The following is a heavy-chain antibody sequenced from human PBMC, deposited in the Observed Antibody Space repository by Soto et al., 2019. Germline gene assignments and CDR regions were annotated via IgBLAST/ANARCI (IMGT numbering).Heavy chain of an antibody. CDR2: INHSGST. V-gene: IGHV4-34*01. J-gene: IGHJ4*02. D-gene: IGHD6-13*01. Sequence: SETLSLTCAVYGGSFSGYYWSWIRQPPGKGLEWIREINHSGSTNYNPSLKSRVTISVDTSKNQFSLKLSSVTAADTAVYYCARGSSSWYGPFDYWGQGTLVTVSS. CDR3: ARGSSSWYGPFDY. CDR1: GGSFSGYY.